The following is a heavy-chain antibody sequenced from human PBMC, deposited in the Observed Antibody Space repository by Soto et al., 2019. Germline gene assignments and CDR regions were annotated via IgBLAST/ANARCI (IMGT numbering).Heavy chain of an antibody. CDR2: ISYDGSDK. J-gene: IGHJ6*02. CDR3: AKDPYSRGWNAMDV. V-gene: IGHV3-30*18. CDR1: GFTFRSYG. D-gene: IGHD6-19*01. Sequence: QVQLVESGGGVVQPGRSLRLSCAASGFTFRSYGMHWVRQAPGKGLEWVAVISYDGSDKYYADSVKGRFTISRDNSKNTLYLQMNSLRAEDTAVYYCAKDPYSRGWNAMDVWGQGTTVTVSS.